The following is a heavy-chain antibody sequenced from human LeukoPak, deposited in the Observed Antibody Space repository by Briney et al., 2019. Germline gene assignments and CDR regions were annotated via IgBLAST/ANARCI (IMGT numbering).Heavy chain of an antibody. CDR1: GGSISSYY. D-gene: IGHD6-19*01. J-gene: IGHJ3*01. Sequence: PSETLSLTCTVSGGSISSYYWSWIRQPPGKGLKWIGNIYYSGYTTYSPSLRSRVTISVDTSKNQFSLKLSSVTAADTAVYYCARETEKQWQYWGHGTMVTVSS. V-gene: IGHV4-59*01. CDR2: IYYSGYT. CDR3: ARETEKQWQY.